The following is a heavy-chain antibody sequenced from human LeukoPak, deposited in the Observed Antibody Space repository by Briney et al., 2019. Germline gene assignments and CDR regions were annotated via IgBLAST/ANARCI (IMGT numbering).Heavy chain of an antibody. V-gene: IGHV1-8*01. CDR1: GYTFTNYD. CDR2: MYPNPNGGNT. Sequence: ASVKVSCKASGYTFTNYDINWVRQAPGQGLEWIGWMYPNPNGGNTGYAQKFQGRVILTSNTSITTAYMELSNLSSEDTAVYYCTRGVAEWLVRAFASWGQGTLVTVSS. J-gene: IGHJ1*01. D-gene: IGHD6-19*01. CDR3: TRGVAEWLVRAFAS.